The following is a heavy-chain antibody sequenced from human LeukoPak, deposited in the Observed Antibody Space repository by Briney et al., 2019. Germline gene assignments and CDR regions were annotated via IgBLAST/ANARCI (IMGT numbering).Heavy chain of an antibody. Sequence: GGSLRLSCAASGFTVSSNYMSWVSQASGKGLEWVSVIYSGGSTYHADSVKGRFTISRDNSKNTLYLQMNSLRAEDTAVYYCARGPDSSNWYEPVDYWGQGTLVTVSS. CDR2: IYSGGST. CDR3: ARGPDSSNWYEPVDY. V-gene: IGHV3-66*01. D-gene: IGHD6-13*01. CDR1: GFTVSSNY. J-gene: IGHJ4*02.